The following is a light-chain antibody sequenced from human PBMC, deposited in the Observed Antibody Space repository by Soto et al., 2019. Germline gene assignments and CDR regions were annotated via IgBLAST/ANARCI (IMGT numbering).Light chain of an antibody. CDR3: QTWGTGFQV. V-gene: IGLV2-8*01. Sequence: QSALTQPPSASGSPGQSVTISCTGTSGDIGAYNYVSWYQQHPGKAPKLIIYEVSQRPSGVPDRFSGSKSGNTASLTVSGLQLEDEADYYCQTWGTGFQVFGGGTKLTVL. CDR2: EVS. J-gene: IGLJ2*01. CDR1: SGDIGAYNY.